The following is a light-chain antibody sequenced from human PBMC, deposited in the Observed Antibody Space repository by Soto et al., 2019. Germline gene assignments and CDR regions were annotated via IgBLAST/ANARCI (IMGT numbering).Light chain of an antibody. CDR2: EGG. CDR3: CSYAGRTTWV. Sequence: QSALTQPPSVSGSPGQSVTISCTGTSSDVGSYDLVSWYQQHPGKAPKVIIYEGGKRPSGVSDRFSGSKSGNTASLTISGLQAEDEADYHCCSYAGRTTWVFGGGTKLTVL. V-gene: IGLV2-23*01. J-gene: IGLJ3*02. CDR1: SSDVGSYDL.